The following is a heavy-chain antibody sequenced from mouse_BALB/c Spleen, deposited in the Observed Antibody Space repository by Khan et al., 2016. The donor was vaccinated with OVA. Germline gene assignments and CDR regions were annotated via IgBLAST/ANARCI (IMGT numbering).Heavy chain of an antibody. CDR1: GSSFTGYT. V-gene: IGHV1-19*01. Sequence: EVQLQQSGPELVKPGTSMKMSCKASGSSFTGYTLNWVKQSHGKNLEWIGLINPYNGDTSYNQKFKGQATLTVAKSSRTAYMELLSLTSEDSAVYDCARRDGYYVHWYFDVWGAGTTVTVSS. D-gene: IGHD2-3*01. CDR3: ARRDGYYVHWYFDV. J-gene: IGHJ1*01. CDR2: INPYNGDT.